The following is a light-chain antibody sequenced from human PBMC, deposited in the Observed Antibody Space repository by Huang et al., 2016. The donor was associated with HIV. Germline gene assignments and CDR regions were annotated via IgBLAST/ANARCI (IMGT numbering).Light chain of an antibody. J-gene: IGKJ2*01. Sequence: DIQMTQSPSSLSASVGDRVTITCRASQDISDYLAWFQHKPGKAPKSLIFATSTLHSGVPSRFSCSGSGTAFTLTINNLQPEDFATYYCQQYSDYPRTFGQGTKLDIK. CDR3: QQYSDYPRT. V-gene: IGKV1-16*01. CDR1: QDISDY. CDR2: ATS.